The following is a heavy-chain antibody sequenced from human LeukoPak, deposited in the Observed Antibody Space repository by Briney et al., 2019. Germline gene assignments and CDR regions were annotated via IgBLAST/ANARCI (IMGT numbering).Heavy chain of an antibody. CDR2: IYYSGST. CDR1: GGSVSSSSYY. CDR3: ARAGSSSWYGGRINWFDP. Sequence: PSETLSLTCTVSGGSVSSSSYYWGWIRQPPGKGLEWIGSIYYSGSTYYNPSLKSRVTISVDTSKNQFSLKLSSVTAADTAVYYCARAGSSSWYGGRINWFDPWGQGTLVTVSS. V-gene: IGHV4-39*07. J-gene: IGHJ5*02. D-gene: IGHD6-13*01.